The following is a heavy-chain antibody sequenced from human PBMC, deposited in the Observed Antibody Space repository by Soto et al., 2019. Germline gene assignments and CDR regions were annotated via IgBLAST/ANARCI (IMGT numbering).Heavy chain of an antibody. Sequence: QVQLVESGGGVVQPGRSLRLSCAASGFTFSSYGMHWVRQAPGKGLEWVAVISYDGSNKYYADSVKGRFTISRDNSKKTMYLQMNSLSAEDTAVYYCAKGLFYYDFWSALDYCGQGTMVTVSS. J-gene: IGHJ4*02. CDR1: GFTFSSYG. V-gene: IGHV3-30*18. CDR3: AKGLFYYDFWSALDY. CDR2: ISYDGSNK. D-gene: IGHD3-3*01.